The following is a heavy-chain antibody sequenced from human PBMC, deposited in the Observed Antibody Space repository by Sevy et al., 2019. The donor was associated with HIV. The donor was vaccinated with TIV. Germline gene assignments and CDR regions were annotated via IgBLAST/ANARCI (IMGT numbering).Heavy chain of an antibody. V-gene: IGHV3-23*01. Sequence: GGSLRLSCAASGFTFSSYAMSWVRQAPGKGLEWVSAISGSGGSTYYAYSVKGRFTISRDNSKNTLYLQMNSLRAEDTAVYYCAKQANYCGGDCYSIFDYWGQGTLVTVSS. D-gene: IGHD2-21*02. CDR1: GFTFSSYA. J-gene: IGHJ4*02. CDR3: AKQANYCGGDCYSIFDY. CDR2: ISGSGGST.